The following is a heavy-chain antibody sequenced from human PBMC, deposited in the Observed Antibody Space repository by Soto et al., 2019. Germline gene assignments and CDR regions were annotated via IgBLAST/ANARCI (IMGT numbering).Heavy chain of an antibody. CDR2: IIPIFGTA. V-gene: IGHV1-69*13. CDR3: AKVITIFESPVYYFDY. CDR1: GGTFSSYG. Sequence: SVKVSCKASGGTFSSYGISWVRQAPGQGLEWMGGIIPIFGTANYAQKFQGRVTITADESTSTAYMELSSLRSEDTAVYYCAKVITIFESPVYYFDYWGQGTLVTVSS. D-gene: IGHD3-3*01. J-gene: IGHJ4*02.